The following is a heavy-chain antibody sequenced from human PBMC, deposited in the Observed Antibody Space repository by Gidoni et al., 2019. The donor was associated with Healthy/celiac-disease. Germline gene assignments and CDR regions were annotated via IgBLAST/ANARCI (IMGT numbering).Heavy chain of an antibody. V-gene: IGHV4-34*01. D-gene: IGHD3-9*01. CDR2: INHSGST. CDR3: ARGGDILTGYGY. CDR1: GGSFSGYY. Sequence: QVQLQQWGAGLLKPSETLSLTCAVYGGSFSGYYWSWIRQPPGKGLEWIGEINHSGSTNYNPSLKSRVTISVDTSKNQFSLKLSSVTAADTAVYYCARGGDILTGYGYWGQGTLVTVSS. J-gene: IGHJ4*02.